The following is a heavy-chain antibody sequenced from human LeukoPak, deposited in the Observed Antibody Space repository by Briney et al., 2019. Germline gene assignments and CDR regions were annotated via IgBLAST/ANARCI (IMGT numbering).Heavy chain of an antibody. Sequence: GGSLRLSCAASGFTFSSYTMNWVRQAPGKGLEWVSSISSSSTYIYYADPVKGRFTISRDNAKNSLYLQMNSLRAEDTAVYYCARGQDYYDSSGYYYALDYWGQGTLVTVSS. J-gene: IGHJ4*02. D-gene: IGHD3-22*01. V-gene: IGHV3-21*01. CDR3: ARGQDYYDSSGYYYALDY. CDR1: GFTFSSYT. CDR2: ISSSSTYI.